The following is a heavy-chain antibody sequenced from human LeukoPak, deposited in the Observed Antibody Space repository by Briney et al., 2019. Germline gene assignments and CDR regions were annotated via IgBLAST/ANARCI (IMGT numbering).Heavy chain of an antibody. D-gene: IGHD5-12*01. J-gene: IGHJ4*02. CDR1: GGSISSGDYY. Sequence: SQTLSLTCTVSGGSISSGDYYWSWIRQPLGKGLEWIGYIYYSGSTYYNPSLKSRVTISVDTSKNQFSLKLSSVTAADTAVYYCAREYGSGYDFLRWGEGTLVTVSS. CDR3: AREYGSGYDFLR. CDR2: IYYSGST. V-gene: IGHV4-30-4*08.